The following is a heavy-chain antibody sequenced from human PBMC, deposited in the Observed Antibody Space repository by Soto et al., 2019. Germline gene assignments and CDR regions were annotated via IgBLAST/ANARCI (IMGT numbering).Heavy chain of an antibody. CDR3: AKPKGADIPFDS. CDR1: GFIFSRDG. Sequence: QVQLVESWGVVVQPGASLRLACAASGFIFSRDGMHWVRQAPGKGLEWVAVISYPGRDIYYADSVTGRFTISRDNSKNTVYLEMNSLRPWVTALYDFAKPKGADIPFDSWGQGTLVTVSS. V-gene: IGHV3-30*18. J-gene: IGHJ4*02. D-gene: IGHD3-9*01. CDR2: ISYPGRDI.